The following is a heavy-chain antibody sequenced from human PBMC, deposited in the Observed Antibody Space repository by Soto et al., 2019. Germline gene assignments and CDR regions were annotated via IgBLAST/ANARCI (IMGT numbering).Heavy chain of an antibody. Sequence: QVQLQESGPGLVKPSQTLSLTCSVSGSSIKSDAYFWAWLRQHPGKGLEWMGYISFRGSTYYSPSLKTRVSMSVDTSKNQFSLTLNSVTVADTAVYFCAGVVSQRFEPWGQGTLVTVSS. V-gene: IGHV4-31*03. CDR2: ISFRGST. CDR1: GSSIKSDAYF. J-gene: IGHJ5*02. CDR3: AGVVSQRFEP.